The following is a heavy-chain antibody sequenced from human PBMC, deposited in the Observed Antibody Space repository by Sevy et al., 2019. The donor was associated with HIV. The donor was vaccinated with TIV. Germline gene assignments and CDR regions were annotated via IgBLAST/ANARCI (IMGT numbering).Heavy chain of an antibody. V-gene: IGHV3-23*01. CDR3: ARTVVPDS. CDR1: GFAFNTYA. D-gene: IGHD2-21*01. Sequence: GGSLRLSCAASGFAFNTYAMTWVSQAPGKGLESVSSVSGSGGSTYYADSVKGRFTISRDNSKNTLYLQMDSLRAEDTALYYCARTVVPDSWGQGTLVTVSS. J-gene: IGHJ4*02. CDR2: VSGSGGST.